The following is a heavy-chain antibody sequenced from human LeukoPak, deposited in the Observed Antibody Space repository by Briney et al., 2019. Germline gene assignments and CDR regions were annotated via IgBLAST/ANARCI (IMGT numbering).Heavy chain of an antibody. V-gene: IGHV4-39*01. Sequence: SETLSLTCTVSGGSISSSSYYWGWIRQPPGKGLEWIGSIYYSGSTYSNPSLQSRVTISVDTSKNQFSLKLNSVTAADTAVYYCARVGPGPSDYWGQGTLVTVSS. CDR3: ARVGPGPSDY. CDR1: GGSISSSSYY. D-gene: IGHD1-1*01. J-gene: IGHJ4*02. CDR2: IYYSGST.